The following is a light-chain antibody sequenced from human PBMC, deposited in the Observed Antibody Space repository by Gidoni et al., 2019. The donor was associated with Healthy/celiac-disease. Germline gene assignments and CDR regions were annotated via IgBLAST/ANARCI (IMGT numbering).Light chain of an antibody. CDR2: AAS. CDR1: QGISSG. Sequence: DIQMTQSPSSVSASVGDRVTITCRASQGISSGLDWYQQKPGKAPKLLIYAASSLQSGVPSRFIGSGSGTDFTLSITSLQPEDFATYYCQQANRFPRTFGPGTQVDIK. J-gene: IGKJ3*01. V-gene: IGKV1D-12*01. CDR3: QQANRFPRT.